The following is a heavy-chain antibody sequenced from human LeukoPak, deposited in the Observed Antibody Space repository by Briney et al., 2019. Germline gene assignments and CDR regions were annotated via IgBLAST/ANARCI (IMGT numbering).Heavy chain of an antibody. CDR1: GFTFTSSA. D-gene: IGHD6-19*01. J-gene: IGHJ6*02. Sequence: SVKVSCKASGFTFTSSAMQWVRQARGQRLEWIGWIVVGSGNTNYAQKFQERVTITRDMCTSTAYMELSSLRSEDTAVYYCAAETRRGGWYANYYYGMDVWGQGTTVTVSS. CDR3: AAETRRGGWYANYYYGMDV. V-gene: IGHV1-58*02. CDR2: IVVGSGNT.